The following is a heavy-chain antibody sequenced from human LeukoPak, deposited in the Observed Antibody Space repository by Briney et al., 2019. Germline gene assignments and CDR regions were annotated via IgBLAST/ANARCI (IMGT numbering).Heavy chain of an antibody. CDR2: INPNSGGT. Sequence: VASVKVSCKASGYTFTGYYMHWVRQAPGQGLEWMGWINPNSGGTNYAQKFQGRVTMTRDTSISTAYMELSRLRSDDTAVYYCARHLVVIGSNWFDPWGQGTLVTVSS. J-gene: IGHJ5*02. CDR3: ARHLVVIGSNWFDP. CDR1: GYTFTGYY. D-gene: IGHD2-21*01. V-gene: IGHV1-2*02.